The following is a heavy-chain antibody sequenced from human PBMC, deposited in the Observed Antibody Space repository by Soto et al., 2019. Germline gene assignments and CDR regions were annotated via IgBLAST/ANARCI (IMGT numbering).Heavy chain of an antibody. Sequence: ASVKVSCKASGYTFTSYAMHWVRQAPGQRLEWMGWINAGNGNTKYSQKFQGRVTITRDTPASTAYMELSSLRSEDTAVYYCARGVPYSSNPPLDYWGQGTLVTVSS. J-gene: IGHJ4*02. CDR2: INAGNGNT. D-gene: IGHD6-13*01. CDR1: GYTFTSYA. V-gene: IGHV1-3*01. CDR3: ARGVPYSSNPPLDY.